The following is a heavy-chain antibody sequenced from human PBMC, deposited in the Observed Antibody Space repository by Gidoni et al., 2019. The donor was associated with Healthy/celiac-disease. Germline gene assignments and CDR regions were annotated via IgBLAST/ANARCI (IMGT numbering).Heavy chain of an antibody. CDR3: VLPGVPAVAGSNPLYFQH. V-gene: IGHV3-9*01. Sequence: EVQLVESGGGLVQPGRSLRLSCAASGFTFADYAMQWVRPAPGKGLEWGSGISWNSGSIGYADSVKGRFTISRDNAKNSLYLQMNSLRAEDTALYYCVLPGVPAVAGSNPLYFQHWGQGTLVTVSS. J-gene: IGHJ1*01. CDR2: ISWNSGSI. CDR1: GFTFADYA. D-gene: IGHD6-19*01.